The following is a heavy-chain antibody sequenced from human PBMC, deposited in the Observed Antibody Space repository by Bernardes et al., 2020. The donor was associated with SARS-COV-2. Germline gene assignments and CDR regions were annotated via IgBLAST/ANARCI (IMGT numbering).Heavy chain of an antibody. CDR3: ARGPFGWKYVHDYGLDV. CDR1: GYTFPSYG. V-gene: IGHV1-18*01. D-gene: IGHD1-7*01. Sequence: AGRKDYCKASGYTFPSYGISWVRQAPGQGLEWMGWISAYNGTTTYAQKLQGRVTMTKDTSTSTAYMELRSLRSDDTAVYYCARGPFGWKYVHDYGLDVWGKGTTVNVSS. CDR2: ISAYNGTT. J-gene: IGHJ6*04.